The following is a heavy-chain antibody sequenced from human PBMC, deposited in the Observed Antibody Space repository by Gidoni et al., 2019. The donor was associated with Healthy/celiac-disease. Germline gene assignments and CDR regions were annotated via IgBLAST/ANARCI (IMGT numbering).Heavy chain of an antibody. V-gene: IGHV3-23*01. J-gene: IGHJ4*02. D-gene: IGHD3-10*01. CDR3: AKDKGSGSYYNFLYFDY. Sequence: EVQLLESGGGLVQPGGSLRLSWAASGFTFSSDAMSWVRQAPGKGLEWVSAISGSGGSTYYADSVKGRFTISRDNSKNTLYLQMNSLRAEDTAVYYCAKDKGSGSYYNFLYFDYWGQGTLVTVSS. CDR2: ISGSGGST. CDR1: GFTFSSDA.